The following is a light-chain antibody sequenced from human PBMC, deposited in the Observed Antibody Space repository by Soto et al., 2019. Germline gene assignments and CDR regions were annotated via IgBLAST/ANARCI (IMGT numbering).Light chain of an antibody. V-gene: IGLV2-14*01. J-gene: IGLJ1*01. Sequence: QSPAKLPAWVSGSPGRSITIPCTGNISDVGGYNYVSWYQQHPGKAPKLMIYEVSNRHSGVSNRFSGSKSGNTASLTISGLQAEDEADYYCRSYKSSSTHVCGTGTKGTVL. CDR2: EVS. CDR1: ISDVGGYNY. CDR3: RSYKSSSTHV.